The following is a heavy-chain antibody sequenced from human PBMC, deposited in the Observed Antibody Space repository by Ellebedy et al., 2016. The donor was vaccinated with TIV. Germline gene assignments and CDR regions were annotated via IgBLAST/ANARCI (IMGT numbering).Heavy chain of an antibody. D-gene: IGHD3-16*01. Sequence: GESLKISCAASGFTVSSSYMTWVRQAPGKGLEWVSVVYSGGNTYYADSVKVRFTISSDNSKNTLSLEMNSLRVDDTAVYFCARGQVRYTQKGGFLDYWGQGTLVTVSS. CDR1: GFTVSSSY. J-gene: IGHJ4*02. CDR3: ARGQVRYTQKGGFLDY. V-gene: IGHV3-53*01. CDR2: VYSGGNT.